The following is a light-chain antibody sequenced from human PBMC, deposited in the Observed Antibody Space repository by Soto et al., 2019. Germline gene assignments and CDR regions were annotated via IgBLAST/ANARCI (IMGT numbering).Light chain of an antibody. J-gene: IGKJ4*01. CDR1: ESVSDNY. V-gene: IGKV3-20*01. CDR2: DAY. Sequence: EIVLTQSPGTLSLSPGERATLSCRASESVSDNYLAWYQQRSGQAHRLVIYDAYSRATGIQDRFSGGGSGTDFTLTIRRLEPEDFAVYYCKQFSSYPLTFGGGTKVDIK. CDR3: KQFSSYPLT.